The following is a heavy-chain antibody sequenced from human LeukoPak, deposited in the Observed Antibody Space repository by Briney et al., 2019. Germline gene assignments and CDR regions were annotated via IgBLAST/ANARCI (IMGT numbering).Heavy chain of an antibody. CDR3: AREPSSTSARAAAADGDY. J-gene: IGHJ4*02. V-gene: IGHV3-23*01. Sequence: GGSLRLSCAASGFTFSSYAMSWVRQAPGKGLEWVSAISGSGSTIYYADSVKGRFTISRDNAKNSLYLQMNSLRAEDTAVYYCAREPSSTSARAAAADGDYWGQGTLVTVSS. D-gene: IGHD2-2*01. CDR1: GFTFSSYA. CDR2: ISGSGSTI.